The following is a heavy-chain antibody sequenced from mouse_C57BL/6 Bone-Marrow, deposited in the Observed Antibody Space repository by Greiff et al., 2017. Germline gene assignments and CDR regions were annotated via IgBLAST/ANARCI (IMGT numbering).Heavy chain of an antibody. CDR2: INPSTGGT. CDR3: ARSSYDWYFDV. Sequence: VHVKQSGPELVKPGASVKISCKASGYSFTGYYMNWVKQSPEKSLEWIGEINPSTGGTTYNQKFKAKATLTVDKSSSTAYMQLKSLTSEDSAVYYCARSSYDWYFDVWGTGTTVTVSS. J-gene: IGHJ1*03. D-gene: IGHD1-1*01. CDR1: GYSFTGYY. V-gene: IGHV1-42*01.